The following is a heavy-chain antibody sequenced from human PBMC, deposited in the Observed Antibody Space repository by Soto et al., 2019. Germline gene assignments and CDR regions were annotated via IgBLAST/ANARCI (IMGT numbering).Heavy chain of an antibody. D-gene: IGHD3-10*01. Sequence: EVQLVESGGGLVQPGGSLRLSCAASGFTFSSYSMNWVRQAPGKGLEWVSYMSSSSSTIYYADSVKGRFTISRDNAKNSLYLQKNSLRAEDTAVYYCASLPRITMVRGVIAYYYYMDVWGKGTTVTVSS. CDR3: ASLPRITMVRGVIAYYYYMDV. CDR2: MSSSSSTI. CDR1: GFTFSSYS. J-gene: IGHJ6*03. V-gene: IGHV3-48*01.